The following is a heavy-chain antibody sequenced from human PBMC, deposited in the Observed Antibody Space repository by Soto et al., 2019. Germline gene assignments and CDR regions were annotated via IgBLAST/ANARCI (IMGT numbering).Heavy chain of an antibody. Sequence: GGSLRLSCAASGFTFDDYAMHWVRQAPGKGLEWVSGISWNSGSIGYADSVKGRFTISRDNAKNSLYLQMNSLRAEDTALYYCAKVLHRRQFGGVTMGYWGQGTLVTVSS. J-gene: IGHJ4*02. CDR2: ISWNSGSI. CDR3: AKVLHRRQFGGVTMGY. D-gene: IGHD3-16*01. V-gene: IGHV3-9*01. CDR1: GFTFDDYA.